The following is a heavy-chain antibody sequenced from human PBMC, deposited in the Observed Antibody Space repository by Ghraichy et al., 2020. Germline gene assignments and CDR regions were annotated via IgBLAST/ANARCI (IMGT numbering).Heavy chain of an antibody. J-gene: IGHJ1*01. D-gene: IGHD3-22*01. CDR2: IYYSGST. Sequence: SETLSLTCTVSGGSVSSGSYYWSWIRQPPGKGLEWIGYIYYSGSTNYNPSLKSRVTISVDTSKNQFSLKLSSVTAADTAVYYCARVCYYDSSGYYYAEYFQHWGQGTLVTVSS. V-gene: IGHV4-61*01. CDR1: GGSVSSGSYY. CDR3: ARVCYYDSSGYYYAEYFQH.